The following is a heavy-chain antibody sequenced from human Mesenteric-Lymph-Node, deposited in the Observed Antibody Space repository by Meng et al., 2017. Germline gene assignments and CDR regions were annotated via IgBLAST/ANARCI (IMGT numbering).Heavy chain of an antibody. CDR1: GFTFDDYA. D-gene: IGHD6-19*01. CDR2: ISWNSGSI. Sequence: SLKISCAASGFTFDDYAMHWARQAPGKGLEWVSGISWNSGSIGYADSVKGRFTISRDNAKNSLYLQMNSLRAEDTALYYCAKDLTTIAVAGMGFDYWGQGTLVTVSS. CDR3: AKDLTTIAVAGMGFDY. J-gene: IGHJ4*02. V-gene: IGHV3-9*01.